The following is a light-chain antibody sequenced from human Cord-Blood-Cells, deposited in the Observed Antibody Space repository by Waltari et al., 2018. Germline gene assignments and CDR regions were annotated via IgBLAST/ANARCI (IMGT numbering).Light chain of an antibody. CDR3: QQRSNWLT. CDR2: EAS. Sequence: EIVLTQSPATLSLSPGERATLPCRASQSVSSYLAWYQQKPGQAPRLLIYEASNRATGIPARFSGSGSGTDFTLTISSLEPEDFAVYYCQQRSNWLTFGGGTKVEIK. J-gene: IGKJ4*01. CDR1: QSVSSY. V-gene: IGKV3-11*01.